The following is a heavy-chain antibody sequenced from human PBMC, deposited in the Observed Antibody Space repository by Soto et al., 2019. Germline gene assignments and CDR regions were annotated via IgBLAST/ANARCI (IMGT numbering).Heavy chain of an antibody. CDR3: ATIYDSSGYYGGY. J-gene: IGHJ4*02. Sequence: SETLSLTCSVSGGSLSDGDYFWSWIRQPPGKGLEWIGHIYHRGNTYTNPSLKSRLTISVDTSKNQFSLNLNSVTAADTAVYYCATIYDSSGYYGGYWGQGTLVTVSS. CDR1: GGSLSDGDYF. V-gene: IGHV4-30-4*01. CDR2: IYHRGNT. D-gene: IGHD3-22*01.